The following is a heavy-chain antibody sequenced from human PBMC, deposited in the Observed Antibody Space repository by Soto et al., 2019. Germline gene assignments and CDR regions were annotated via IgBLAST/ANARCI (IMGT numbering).Heavy chain of an antibody. Sequence: EVQLLESGGDLVQPGVSRRLSCAASGFTFNNYAMSWVRQAPGKGLEWVSAISSSGYSTYYADSVKGRFTISRDNSKNTVYVQMNNLRADDTAVYYCAKGSVVVAAKFDSWGQGPLVTVSS. CDR2: ISSSGYST. CDR1: GFTFNNYA. J-gene: IGHJ4*02. CDR3: AKGSVVVAAKFDS. D-gene: IGHD2-21*02. V-gene: IGHV3-23*01.